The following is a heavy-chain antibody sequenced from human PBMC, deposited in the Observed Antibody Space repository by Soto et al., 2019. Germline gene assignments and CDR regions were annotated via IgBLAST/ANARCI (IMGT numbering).Heavy chain of an antibody. CDR3: ARSIVVVTALDD. CDR1: GYTFTSYA. V-gene: IGHV1-3*01. D-gene: IGHD2-21*02. J-gene: IGHJ4*02. CDR2: INAGNGST. Sequence: ASVKVSCKASGYTFTSYAMHWVRQAPGQRLEWMGWINAGNGSTKYSQKFQGRVTITRDTSASTAYMELSSLRSEDTAVYYCARSIVVVTALDDWGQGTLVTVSS.